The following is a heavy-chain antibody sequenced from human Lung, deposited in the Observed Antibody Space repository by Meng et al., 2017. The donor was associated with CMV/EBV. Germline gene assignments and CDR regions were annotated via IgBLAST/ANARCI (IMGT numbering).Heavy chain of an antibody. Sequence: QIHLTESGPKLVKPTQTLTLTCPFSGFSLRPGGLGVGWIRQPPGKALECLAIIYGDDEKRYSPSLESRLTVTKDTSKNQVVLTMTNMVPVDTATYYCARAAARPSDWFDPWGQGTLVTVSS. J-gene: IGHJ5*02. D-gene: IGHD6-6*01. CDR2: IYGDDEK. CDR3: ARAAARPSDWFDP. CDR1: GFSLRPGGLG. V-gene: IGHV2-5*02.